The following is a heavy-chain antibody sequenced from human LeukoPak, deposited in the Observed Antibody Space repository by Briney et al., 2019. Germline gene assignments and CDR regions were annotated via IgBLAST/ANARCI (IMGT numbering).Heavy chain of an antibody. CDR3: ATKKYSGSFYAF. CDR2: IKPNSGDT. D-gene: IGHD1-26*01. CDR1: GYSSTDYY. Sequence: ASVKVSCKASGYSSTDYYIYWVRQAPGQGLEWMGWIKPNSGDTNYVQKFEGRVTMTRDTSISTAYMELSSLRSDDTAVYYCATKKYSGSFYAFWGQGTLVTVPS. V-gene: IGHV1-2*02. J-gene: IGHJ4*02.